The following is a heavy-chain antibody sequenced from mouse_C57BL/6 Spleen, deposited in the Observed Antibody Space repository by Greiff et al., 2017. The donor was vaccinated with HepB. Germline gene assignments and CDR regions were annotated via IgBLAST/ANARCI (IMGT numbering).Heavy chain of an antibody. CDR2: IYPGSGST. V-gene: IGHV1-55*01. J-gene: IGHJ3*01. D-gene: IGHD2-4*01. Sequence: QVQLQQPGAELVKPGASVKMSCKASGYTFTSYWITWVKQRPGQGLEWIGDIYPGSGSTNYNEKFTSKATLTVDTSSSTAYLQLSSLTSEDSAVYYCARMEYDDDETWFAYWGQGTLVSVSA. CDR3: ARMEYDDDETWFAY. CDR1: GYTFTSYW.